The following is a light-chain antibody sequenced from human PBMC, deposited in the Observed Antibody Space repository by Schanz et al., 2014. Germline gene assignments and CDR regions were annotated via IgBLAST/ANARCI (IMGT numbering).Light chain of an antibody. CDR1: QSVRSY. CDR3: QHAGTSFMYT. CDR2: DAS. V-gene: IGKV3-11*01. Sequence: EIVLTQSPATLSLSPGERATLSCRASQSVRSYLAWYQQKPGQAPRLLIYDASNRAPGIPDRFSGSGSGTEFTLSITRLEPEDFAVYYCQHAGTSFMYTFGQGTRVE. J-gene: IGKJ2*01.